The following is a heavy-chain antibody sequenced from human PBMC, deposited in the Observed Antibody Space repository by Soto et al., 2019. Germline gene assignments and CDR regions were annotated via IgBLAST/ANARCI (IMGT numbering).Heavy chain of an antibody. CDR1: GGTFSRYT. V-gene: IGHV1-69*01. D-gene: IGHD5-12*01. CDR3: ARRRDGYNYQGDYYYGMDV. Sequence: QVQLVQSGAEVKKPGSSVKVSCKASGGTFSRYTITWVRQAPGQGLEWMGGITPMFGTPNYAQKFRGRVTITADESTSTAYMELSSLRSEDTAMYFCARRRDGYNYQGDYYYGMDVWGQGTTVTVSS. CDR2: ITPMFGTP. J-gene: IGHJ6*02.